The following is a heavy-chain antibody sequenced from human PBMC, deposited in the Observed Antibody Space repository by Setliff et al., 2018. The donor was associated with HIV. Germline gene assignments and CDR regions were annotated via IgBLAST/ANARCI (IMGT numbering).Heavy chain of an antibody. J-gene: IGHJ4*02. D-gene: IGHD3-3*01. CDR3: AKDYNFWSAHGAHPVD. V-gene: IGHV3-33*06. CDR2: IWDDGSNK. CDR1: GFTFSNYG. Sequence: LRLSCATSGFTFSNYGMNWVRQAPGKGREWVAVIWDDGSNKKYVDSVKGRFTISRDNSKSTVYLQMDSLRAEDTAIYYCAKDYNFWSAHGAHPVDWGQGTLVTVSS.